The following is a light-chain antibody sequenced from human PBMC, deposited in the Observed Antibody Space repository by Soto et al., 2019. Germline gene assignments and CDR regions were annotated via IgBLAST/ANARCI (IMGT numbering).Light chain of an antibody. V-gene: IGKV3-15*01. Sequence: EVVVTQSPDTLSVSPGERATFSCRASQSVTSNLAWYQQIPGRAPRLLIQGVCTRATSIPPRFSGSGSGTGFTITISSLHSEDSAVYYCQQYDSWPYTFGQGTRLEIK. CDR1: QSVTSN. CDR3: QQYDSWPYT. CDR2: GVC. J-gene: IGKJ2*01.